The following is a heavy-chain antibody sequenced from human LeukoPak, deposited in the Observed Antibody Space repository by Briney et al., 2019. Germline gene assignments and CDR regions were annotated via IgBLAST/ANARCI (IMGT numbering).Heavy chain of an antibody. CDR2: IYSAGNT. D-gene: IGHD3-22*01. Sequence: PGGSLRLSCAASGFTVSSNYMSWVRQAPGKGLEWVSVIYSAGNTYYADSVQGRLTMSRENPENTLYLQMNSLRAEDTAVYYCARAHDRGYYYGFDYWGQGTLVTVSS. CDR1: GFTVSSNY. J-gene: IGHJ4*02. CDR3: ARAHDRGYYYGFDY. V-gene: IGHV3-66*01.